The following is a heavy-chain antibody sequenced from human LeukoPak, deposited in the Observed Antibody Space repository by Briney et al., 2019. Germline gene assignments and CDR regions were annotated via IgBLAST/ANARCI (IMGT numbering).Heavy chain of an antibody. D-gene: IGHD1-26*01. CDR2: IYYSGST. V-gene: IGHV4-31*03. Sequence: PSQTLSLTCTVSGGSISSGGYYWSWIRQHPGKGLEWIGHIYYSGSTYYNPSLKSRVTISVDTSKNQFSLKLSSVTAADTAVYYCAKGRIVGAFDFDYWGQGTLVTVSS. J-gene: IGHJ4*02. CDR3: AKGRIVGAFDFDY. CDR1: GGSISSGGYY.